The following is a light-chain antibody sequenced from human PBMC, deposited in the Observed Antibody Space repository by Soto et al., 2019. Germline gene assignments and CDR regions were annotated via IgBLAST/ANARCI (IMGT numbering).Light chain of an antibody. CDR2: STS. CDR1: TGAVTSGYY. V-gene: IGLV7-43*01. Sequence: QAVVTQEPSLTVSPGGTVTLTCASSTGAVTSGYYPNWFQQKAGQAPRVLIYSTSNKHSWTPAWFSGSLLGGKAALTLSGVQPEDEAEYYCLLFYGDAWVFGGGTKLTVL. J-gene: IGLJ3*02. CDR3: LLFYGDAWV.